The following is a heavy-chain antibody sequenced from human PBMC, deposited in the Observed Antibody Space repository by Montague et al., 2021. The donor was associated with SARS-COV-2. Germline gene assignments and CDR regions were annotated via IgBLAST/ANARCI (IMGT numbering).Heavy chain of an antibody. CDR3: ASPGGYCTGGSCYYVH. V-gene: IGHV4-59*01. CDR2: IYYSGST. D-gene: IGHD2-15*01. Sequence: SETLSLTCSVSGGSISTYYWSWIRQPPGKGLEWIGYIYYSGSTNYNPSLKSRVTISIDTSKNQFSLELSSVTAADMAVYYCASPGGYCTGGSCYYVHWGQGTLVPVSS. CDR1: GGSISTYY. J-gene: IGHJ4*02.